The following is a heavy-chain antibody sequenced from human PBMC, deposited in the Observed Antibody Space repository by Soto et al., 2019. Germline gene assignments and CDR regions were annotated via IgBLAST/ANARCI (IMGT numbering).Heavy chain of an antibody. CDR1: GFTFSSYA. Sequence: PGGSLRLSCAASGFTFSSYAMHWVRQAPGKGLEWVAVISYYGINKYYADSVKGRFTISRDNSKNTLYLQMNSLRAEDTAVYYCARDGSVGNYFYYWGQGTLVTVSS. CDR3: ARDGSVGNYFYY. D-gene: IGHD6-19*01. CDR2: ISYYGINK. J-gene: IGHJ4*02. V-gene: IGHV3-30-3*01.